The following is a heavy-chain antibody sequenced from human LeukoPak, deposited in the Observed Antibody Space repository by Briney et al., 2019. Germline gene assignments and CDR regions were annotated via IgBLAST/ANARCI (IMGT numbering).Heavy chain of an antibody. CDR2: IYYSGST. D-gene: IGHD6-19*01. V-gene: IGHV4-59*08. Sequence: PETLSLTCTVSGDSISKYYWSWIRQPPGKALEWIGYIYYSGSTTYNPSLRSRVTISIDTSKNQFSLKLSSVTAAGTAVYYCARPAVAASGDYYYMDVWGQGTTVTVSS. J-gene: IGHJ6*03. CDR3: ARPAVAASGDYYYMDV. CDR1: GDSISKYY.